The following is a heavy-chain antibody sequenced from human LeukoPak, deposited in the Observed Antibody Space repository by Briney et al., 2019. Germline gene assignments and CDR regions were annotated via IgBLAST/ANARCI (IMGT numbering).Heavy chain of an antibody. V-gene: IGHV3-9*01. CDR1: GYTFGDYA. D-gene: IGHD4-17*01. Sequence: GGSLRLSCAASGYTFGDYAMHCVRQAPGKGLEWVSGISWNSGSIGYADSVKGRFTISRDNSKNTLYLQMNSLRAEDTAVYYCAKAPGTVTSDFDYWGQGTLVTVSS. CDR2: ISWNSGSI. CDR3: AKAPGTVTSDFDY. J-gene: IGHJ4*02.